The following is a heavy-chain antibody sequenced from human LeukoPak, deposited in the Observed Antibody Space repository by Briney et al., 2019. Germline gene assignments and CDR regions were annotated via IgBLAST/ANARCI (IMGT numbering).Heavy chain of an antibody. D-gene: IGHD1-14*01. CDR3: AKEQYPGYFDF. V-gene: IGHV3-30*02. Sequence: GGSLRLSCAASGFIFSGSSMHWVRQAPGKGLEWVCFIRFDATNKYYADSVKGRFTISRDNSNNTLYPQLNNVRTEDTATYFCAKEQYPGYFDFWGQGTLVTVSA. CDR2: IRFDATNK. CDR1: GFIFSGSS. J-gene: IGHJ4*02.